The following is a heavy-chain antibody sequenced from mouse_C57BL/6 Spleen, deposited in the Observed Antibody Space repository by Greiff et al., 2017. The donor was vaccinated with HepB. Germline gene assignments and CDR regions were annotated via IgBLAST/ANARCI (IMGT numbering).Heavy chain of an antibody. Sequence: VQLQQPGAELVKPGASVKMSCKASGYTFTSYWITWVKQRPGQGLEWIGDIYPGSGSTNYNEKFKSKATLTVDTSSSTACMQLSSLTSEDSAVYYCASYYGSSYWYFDVWGTGTTVTVSS. D-gene: IGHD1-1*01. CDR1: GYTFTSYW. CDR2: IYPGSGST. J-gene: IGHJ1*03. CDR3: ASYYGSSYWYFDV. V-gene: IGHV1-55*01.